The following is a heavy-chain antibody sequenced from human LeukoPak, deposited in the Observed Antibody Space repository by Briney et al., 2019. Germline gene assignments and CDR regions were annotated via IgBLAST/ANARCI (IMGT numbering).Heavy chain of an antibody. CDR1: GFTLSDYY. CDR2: SRNKVNSYTT. CDR3: ARPTTVTMVDAFNI. J-gene: IGHJ3*02. D-gene: IGHD4-17*01. Sequence: GGSLRLSCVVSGFTLSDYYMDWFRQAPGKGLEWVGRSRNKVNSYTTEYAASVKGRFTISRDNAKNSLYLQMNSLRAVDTAVYFCARPTTVTMVDAFNIWGLGTMVTVSS. V-gene: IGHV3-72*01.